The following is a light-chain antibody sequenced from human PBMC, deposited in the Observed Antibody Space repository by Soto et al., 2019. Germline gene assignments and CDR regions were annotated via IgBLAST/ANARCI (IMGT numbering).Light chain of an antibody. CDR1: SSNIGSNT. J-gene: IGLJ1*01. Sequence: QYVLTQPPSASGTPGQRVTISCSGSSSNIGSNTVNWYQQLPGTAPKLLIYSNNQRPSGVPDRFSGSKSGTSASLAISGLKSEDEADYYCAAWDDSLNGYVFGTGTKVTVL. CDR3: AAWDDSLNGYV. V-gene: IGLV1-44*01. CDR2: SNN.